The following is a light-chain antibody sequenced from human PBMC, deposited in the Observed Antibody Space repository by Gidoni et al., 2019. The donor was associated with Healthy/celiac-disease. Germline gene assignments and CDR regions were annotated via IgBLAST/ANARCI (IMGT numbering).Light chain of an antibody. CDR3: QKYYSALWT. CDR1: QGISNY. Sequence: ILRTHSHSSLSASVGDRVTITCRASQGISNYLSWYQQKPGKVPKLLIYAASTLQSGVPSRFSGSGSGTDFTLTISSLQPEDVATYYCQKYYSALWTFGQGTKVEIK. J-gene: IGKJ1*01. CDR2: AAS. V-gene: IGKV1-27*01.